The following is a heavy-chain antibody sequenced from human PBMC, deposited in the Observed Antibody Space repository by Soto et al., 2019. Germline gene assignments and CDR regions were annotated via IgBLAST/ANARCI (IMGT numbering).Heavy chain of an antibody. CDR1: GGTFSSYA. CDR3: ARDRGYYDSSGYYEFDY. J-gene: IGHJ4*02. V-gene: IGHV1-69*01. D-gene: IGHD3-22*01. CDR2: IIPIFGTA. Sequence: QVQLVQSGAEVRKPGSSVKVSCKASGGTFSSYAISWVRQAPGQGLEWMGGIIPIFGTANYAQKFQGRVTITADESTSTAYMELSSLISEDTAVYYCARDRGYYDSSGYYEFDYWGQGTLGTVSS.